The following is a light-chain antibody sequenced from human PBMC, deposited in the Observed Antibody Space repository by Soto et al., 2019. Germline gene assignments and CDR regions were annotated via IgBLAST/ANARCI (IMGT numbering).Light chain of an antibody. CDR1: SRDVGGNNY. CDR2: EVS. V-gene: IGLV2-8*01. CDR3: LSYAGSTNYV. Sequence: QSVLPQPPSASGSPGQSVSISCTGTSRDVGGNNYVSWYQQHPGKAPKLMIYEVSKRPSGVPDRFSGSKSGNTASLTVSGLQAEDEADYFCLSYAGSTNYVFGTGTKVT. J-gene: IGLJ1*01.